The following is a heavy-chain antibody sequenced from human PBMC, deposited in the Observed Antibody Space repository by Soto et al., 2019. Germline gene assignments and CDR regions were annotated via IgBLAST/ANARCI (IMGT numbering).Heavy chain of an antibody. CDR1: GYTFTSYA. CDR2: INAGNGNT. CDR3: ARTSGYYFYDY. V-gene: IGHV1-3*01. Sequence: ASVKVSCKASGYTFTSYAMHWVRQAPGQRLEWMGWINAGNGNTEYSQKFQGRVTITRDTSASTAYMELSSLRSEDTAVYYCARTSGYYFYDYWGQGTLVTVSS. D-gene: IGHD3-3*01. J-gene: IGHJ4*02.